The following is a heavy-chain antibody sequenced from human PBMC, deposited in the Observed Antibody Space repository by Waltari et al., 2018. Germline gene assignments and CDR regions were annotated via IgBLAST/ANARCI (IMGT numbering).Heavy chain of an antibody. D-gene: IGHD3-16*01. Sequence: EVQLVESGGGLVQPGGSLRLACAASGFTFSSYWMHWVRQAPGKGLVWGSLINGSGGKQSYADSGQGRITGSRENAKNTLDLQMNSLRAEDTAVYYCARVGGISYYYYYGMDVWGQGTTVTVSS. V-gene: IGHV3-74*01. CDR1: GFTFSSYW. CDR3: ARVGGISYYYYYGMDV. CDR2: INGSGGKQ. J-gene: IGHJ6*02.